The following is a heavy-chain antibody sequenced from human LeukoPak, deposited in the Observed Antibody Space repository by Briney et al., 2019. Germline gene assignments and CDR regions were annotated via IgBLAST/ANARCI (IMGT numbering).Heavy chain of an antibody. Sequence: GGSLRPSCAASGFTFSGCVMHWVRQAPGKGLEWVAVISYDGSSKYYADSVKGRFTISRDTSNNTLYLQMNSLRVEDTSVYYCAREMPTTETFDYWGQGALVTVPS. J-gene: IGHJ4*02. V-gene: IGHV3-30-3*01. CDR2: ISYDGSSK. CDR3: AREMPTTETFDY. CDR1: GFTFSGCV. D-gene: IGHD5-24*01.